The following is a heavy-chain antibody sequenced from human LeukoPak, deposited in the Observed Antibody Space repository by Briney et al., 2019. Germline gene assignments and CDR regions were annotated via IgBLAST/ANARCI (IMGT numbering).Heavy chain of an antibody. D-gene: IGHD1-26*01. V-gene: IGHV4-34*01. Sequence: SETLSLTCGVYGGSFSDNYWTWIRQAPGKGLEWIGEINHRGSTNYNPSLKSRLTMSVATYKNQFSLKMRSVTDADTAVYYWASSVGSTDYWGQGSLVSVSS. CDR3: ASSVGSTDY. CDR2: INHRGST. CDR1: GGSFSDNY. J-gene: IGHJ4*02.